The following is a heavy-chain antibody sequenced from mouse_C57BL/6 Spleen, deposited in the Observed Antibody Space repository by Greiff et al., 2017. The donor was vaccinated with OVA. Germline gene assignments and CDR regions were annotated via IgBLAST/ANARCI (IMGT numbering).Heavy chain of an antibody. CDR1: GFTFSSYG. CDR2: ISSGGSYT. D-gene: IGHD1-1*01. V-gene: IGHV5-6*01. CDR3: ARQEHYYGSSYGADWYFDV. Sequence: EVQLVESGGDLVKPGGSLKLSCAASGFTFSSYGMSWVRQTPDKRLEWVATISSGGSYTYYPDSVKGPFILSRDNAKNTLYLQMSSLKSEDRAMYYCARQEHYYGSSYGADWYFDVWGTGTTVTVSS. J-gene: IGHJ1*03.